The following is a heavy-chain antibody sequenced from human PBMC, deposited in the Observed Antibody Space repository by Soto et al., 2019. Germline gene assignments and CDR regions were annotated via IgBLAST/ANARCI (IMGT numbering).Heavy chain of an antibody. D-gene: IGHD6-19*01. J-gene: IGHJ6*02. CDR2: ITSSGTEE. CDR3: AQEVYCCGWDWDA. CDR1: GYTFSGYA. V-gene: IGHV3-23*01. Sequence: EVQLLESGGGLVQPGGSLRLSCAASGYTFSGYAMSWVRQAPGKGLEYVSSITSSGTEEFYADSVKGRFTMSRDNSKNMLFLQMYSLRAEDTAVDYCAQEVYCCGWDWDAWGQGAMVTVSS.